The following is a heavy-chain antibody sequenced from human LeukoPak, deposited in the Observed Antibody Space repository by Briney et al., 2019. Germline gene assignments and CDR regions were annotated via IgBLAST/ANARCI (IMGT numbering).Heavy chain of an antibody. V-gene: IGHV4-59*13. CDR2: IYYSGST. D-gene: IGHD3-9*01. J-gene: IGHJ6*02. Sequence: SETLSLTCTVSGGSISSYYWSWIRQPPGKGLEWIGYIYYSGSTDYNPSLKSRVTISVDTSKNQFSLKLSSVTAADTAVYYCARGSGYDILTGYLGGGYYYYYGMDVWGQGTTVTVSS. CDR3: ARGSGYDILTGYLGGGYYYYYGMDV. CDR1: GGSISSYY.